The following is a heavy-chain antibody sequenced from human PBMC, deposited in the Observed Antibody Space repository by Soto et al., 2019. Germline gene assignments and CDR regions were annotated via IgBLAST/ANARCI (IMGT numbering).Heavy chain of an antibody. Sequence: EVQLVESGGALVQPGGSLRLSCAASGFTFSSYWMHWVRQAPGMGLVWVSRINGDGSTTTYADSVKGRFIISRDNAKNMLYLQMNSLTAEDTAVYYCARPRYDGSGTPFDHWGQGTLVTVSS. CDR1: GFTFSSYW. D-gene: IGHD3-22*01. CDR2: INGDGSTT. CDR3: ARPRYDGSGTPFDH. V-gene: IGHV3-74*01. J-gene: IGHJ4*02.